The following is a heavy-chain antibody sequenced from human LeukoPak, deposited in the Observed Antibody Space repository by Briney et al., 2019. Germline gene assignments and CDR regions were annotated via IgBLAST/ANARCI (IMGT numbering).Heavy chain of an antibody. D-gene: IGHD3-22*01. CDR3: ATPGSIIVVVTRGGFDY. CDR2: ISAYNGNT. Sequence: ASVKVSCKASGYTFTSYGISWVRQAPGQGLEWMGWISAYNGNTNYAQKLQGRVTMTTDTSTSTAYMELRSLRSEDTAVYFCATPGSIIVVVTRGGFDYWGQGTLVTVSS. CDR1: GYTFTSYG. V-gene: IGHV1-18*01. J-gene: IGHJ4*02.